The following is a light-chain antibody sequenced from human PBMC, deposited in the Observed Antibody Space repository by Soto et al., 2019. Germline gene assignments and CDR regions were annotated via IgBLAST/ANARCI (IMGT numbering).Light chain of an antibody. V-gene: IGLV2-14*01. CDR1: SSDIGAYDY. J-gene: IGLJ1*01. Sequence: QSALTQPASLSGSPGQSITISCNGTSSDIGAYDYVSWFQQHPGKAPTLMISEVNNRPSGVSNRFSGSKSGNTAYLTISALQVEDEAEYFCFSFITTSTQVFGTGTKVTVL. CDR2: EVN. CDR3: FSFITTSTQV.